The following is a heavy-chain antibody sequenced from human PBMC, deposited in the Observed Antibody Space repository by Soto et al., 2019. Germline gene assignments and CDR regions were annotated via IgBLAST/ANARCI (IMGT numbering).Heavy chain of an antibody. V-gene: IGHV3-30*18. J-gene: IGHJ4*02. CDR1: GFTFSSYG. D-gene: IGHD6-19*01. CDR3: AKDLYPREPQVAGPFDY. Sequence: PGGSLRLSCAASGFTFSSYGMHWVRQAPGKGLEWVAVIPYDGSNKYYADSVKGRFTISRDNSKNTLYLQMNSLRAEDTAVYYCAKDLYPREPQVAGPFDYWGQGTLVTVSS. CDR2: IPYDGSNK.